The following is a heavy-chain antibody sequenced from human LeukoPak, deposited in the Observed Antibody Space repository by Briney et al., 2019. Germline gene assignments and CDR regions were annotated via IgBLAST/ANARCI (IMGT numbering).Heavy chain of an antibody. CDR3: ARVQYYDFWSGYDNWFDP. J-gene: IGHJ5*02. D-gene: IGHD3-3*01. Sequence: PSETLSLTCTVSGGSLSSDYWTWIRQPPGKRLQWIGYIYYSGSTNYNPSLKSRVTISVDTSKNQFSLKLSSVTAADTAVYYCARVQYYDFWSGYDNWFDPWGQGTLVTVSS. V-gene: IGHV4-59*01. CDR1: GGSLSSDY. CDR2: IYYSGST.